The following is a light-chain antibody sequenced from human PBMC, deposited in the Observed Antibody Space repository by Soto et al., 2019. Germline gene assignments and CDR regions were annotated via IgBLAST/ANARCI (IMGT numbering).Light chain of an antibody. CDR1: QSVSSSY. J-gene: IGKJ4*01. CDR2: GAS. CDR3: QQVNVYPST. Sequence: EIVLTQSPGTLSLSPGERATLYCRASQSVSSSYLAWYQQKPGQAPRLLIYGASSRATGIPDRFSGSGSGTDFTLTINNLQPEDFATYYCQQVNVYPSTFGGGTKVDIK. V-gene: IGKV3-20*01.